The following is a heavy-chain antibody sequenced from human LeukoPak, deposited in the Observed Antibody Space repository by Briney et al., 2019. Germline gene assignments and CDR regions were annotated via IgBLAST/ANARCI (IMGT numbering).Heavy chain of an antibody. CDR1: GYTFTSYD. V-gene: IGHV1-8*01. CDR2: MNPNSGNT. D-gene: IGHD3-22*01. Sequence: ASVKVSCKASGYTFTSYDINWVRQATGQGLEWMGWMNPNSGNTGCAQKFQGRVTMTRNTSISTAYMELRSLRSDDTAVYYCARDRYDYDSSGYGYWGQGTLVTVSS. CDR3: ARDRYDYDSSGYGY. J-gene: IGHJ4*02.